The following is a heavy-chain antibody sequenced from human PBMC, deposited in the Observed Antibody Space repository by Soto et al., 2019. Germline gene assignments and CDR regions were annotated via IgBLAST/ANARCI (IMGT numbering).Heavy chain of an antibody. CDR1: GFTFSTYA. D-gene: IGHD6-19*01. J-gene: IGHJ4*02. CDR3: AKERSSGWSLDY. CDR2: VSGSGDST. Sequence: PGGSLRLSCAASGFTFSTYAIAWVRQAPGKGLEWVSGVSGSGDSTYYADSVKGRFTVSRDNSKNTLYLQMNSLRAEDTAVFYCAKERSSGWSLDYWGQGTLVTVSS. V-gene: IGHV3-23*01.